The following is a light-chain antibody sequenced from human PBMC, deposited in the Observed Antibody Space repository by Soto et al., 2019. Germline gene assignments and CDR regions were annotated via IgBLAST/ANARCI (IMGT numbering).Light chain of an antibody. CDR3: QQYNNWPPIT. Sequence: EIVMTQSPATMSVSAGERAALSCRASQSVRSNLAWYQQKPGQAPRLLIYGASTRATGIPARFSGSGSGTEFTLTVSSLQSEDFAVYYCQQYNNWPPITFGQGTRLEIK. V-gene: IGKV3-15*01. CDR2: GAS. J-gene: IGKJ5*01. CDR1: QSVRSN.